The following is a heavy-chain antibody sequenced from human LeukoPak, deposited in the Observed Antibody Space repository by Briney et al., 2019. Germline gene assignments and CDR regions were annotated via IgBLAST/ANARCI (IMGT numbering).Heavy chain of an antibody. J-gene: IGHJ4*02. Sequence: SVKVSCKASGGTFSSYAISWVRQAPGQGLEWMGGIIPIFGTANYAQKFQGRVTITADESTSTAYMELSSLRSEDTAVYYCASDILDCYDSSAPTDYWGQGTLVTVSS. CDR2: IIPIFGTA. V-gene: IGHV1-69*13. CDR3: ASDILDCYDSSAPTDY. D-gene: IGHD3-22*01. CDR1: GGTFSSYA.